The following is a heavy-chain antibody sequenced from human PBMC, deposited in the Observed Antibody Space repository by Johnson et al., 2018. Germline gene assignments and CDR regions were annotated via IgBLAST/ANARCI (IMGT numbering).Heavy chain of an antibody. CDR1: GGSIGSFY. V-gene: IGHV4-59*01. CDR2: IYSSGNT. CDR3: ARGSVILGLDY. Sequence: QEQLQESAPGLVKHSETLSLTCTVSGGSIGSFYWNWVRQSPGKGLEWIGYIYSSGNTKYNPSLQSRVTISVDTSKNKFSLKLSSVTAADTAVYYCARGSVILGLDYWGHGTLVTVSS. D-gene: IGHD2-21*01. J-gene: IGHJ4*01.